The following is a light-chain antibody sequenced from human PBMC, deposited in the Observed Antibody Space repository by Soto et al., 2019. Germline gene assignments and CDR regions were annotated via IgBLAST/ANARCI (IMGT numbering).Light chain of an antibody. CDR3: QQYDNIPRT. Sequence: DIQMTQSPSSLSASVGDRVTITCQASQEISNYLNWYQQKAGKAPKLLIYDASNLETGVPSRFSGSGSGTDFTFTISSLQPEAIATYYCQQYDNIPRTFGQGTKVEIK. V-gene: IGKV1-33*01. CDR1: QEISNY. CDR2: DAS. J-gene: IGKJ1*01.